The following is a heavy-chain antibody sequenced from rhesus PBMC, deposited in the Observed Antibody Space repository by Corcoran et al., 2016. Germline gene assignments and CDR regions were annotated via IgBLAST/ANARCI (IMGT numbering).Heavy chain of an antibody. V-gene: IGHV4-143*01. J-gene: IGHJ4*01. CDR2: IYGGSRRT. Sequence: QVQLQESGPGVVKPSETLSLTCAVSGGSISGYYLWSWSRQPPGKGLGWIGYIYGGSRRTSSNPSLKNRVAISNDSSKNQFALKLSSVTAADTAVYYCAKSPGRIAAAGFDYWGQGVLVTVSS. CDR1: GGSISGYYL. D-gene: IGHD6-25*01. CDR3: AKSPGRIAAAGFDY.